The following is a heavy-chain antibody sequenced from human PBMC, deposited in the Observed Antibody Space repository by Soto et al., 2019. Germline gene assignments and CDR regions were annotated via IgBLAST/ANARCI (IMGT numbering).Heavy chain of an antibody. CDR3: AKGPGLVASSGSPDS. CDR1: GFTFDDFA. CDR2: ISWNSASI. D-gene: IGHD2-8*02. J-gene: IGHJ4*02. Sequence: ESGGGLVQPGRSLRLSCAASGFTFDDFAMHWVRQPPGKGLEWVSGISWNSASIVYADSVKGRFTISRDNAKNSLYLQLDSLGVEDTAFYYCAKGPGLVASSGSPDSWGQGTLVSASS. V-gene: IGHV3-9*01.